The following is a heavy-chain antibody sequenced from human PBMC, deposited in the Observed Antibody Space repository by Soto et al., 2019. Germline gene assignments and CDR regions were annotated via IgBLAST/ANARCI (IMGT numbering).Heavy chain of an antibody. D-gene: IGHD7-27*01. CDR2: IGGTDGDSDGVP. Sequence: VQLLESGGDLVQPGGSLRLSCVASGFILNNYAMSWVRQAPGKGLEWGSTIGGTDGDSDGVPWYEDSVKGGFTISRDSSENTLFLHMDNLRDEDSALYYCVKRGRNWGAFDFWGQGTTVVVSS. V-gene: IGHV3-23*01. CDR1: GFILNNYA. J-gene: IGHJ3*01. CDR3: VKRGRNWGAFDF.